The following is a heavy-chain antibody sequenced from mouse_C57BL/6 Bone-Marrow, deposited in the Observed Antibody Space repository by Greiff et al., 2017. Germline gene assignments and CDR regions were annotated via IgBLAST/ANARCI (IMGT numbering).Heavy chain of an antibody. D-gene: IGHD1-1*01. CDR3: ENNYGSYGYFGV. V-gene: IGHV1-26*01. CDR2: INPNNGGT. CDR1: GYTFTDYY. Sequence: EVQLQQSGPELVKPGASVKISCKASGYTFTDYYMNWVKQSHGKSLEWIGDINPNNGGTSYNQKFKGKATLTVDKSSSTAYMELRSLTSADSAVYYWENNYGSYGYFGVWGKGTPVTASA. J-gene: IGHJ1*03.